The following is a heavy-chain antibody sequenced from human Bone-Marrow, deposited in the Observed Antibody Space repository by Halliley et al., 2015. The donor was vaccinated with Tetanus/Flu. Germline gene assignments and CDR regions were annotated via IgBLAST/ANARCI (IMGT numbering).Heavy chain of an antibody. Sequence: VAMIWYDGSNSHYSDSVKGRFTIARDNLNSKVFLQMNSLSAEDPAVYYCVRDPPQSGWAFASWGQGTLVTVPS. V-gene: IGHV3-33*01. D-gene: IGHD6-19*01. CDR2: IWYDGSNS. CDR3: VRDPPQSGWAFAS. J-gene: IGHJ4*02.